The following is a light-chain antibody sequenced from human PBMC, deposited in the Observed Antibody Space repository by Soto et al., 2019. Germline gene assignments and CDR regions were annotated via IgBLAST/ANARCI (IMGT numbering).Light chain of an antibody. CDR3: QSYDSSLSGYV. CDR2: GNN. V-gene: IGLV1-40*01. CDR1: SSNIGAGHD. J-gene: IGLJ1*01. Sequence: QSALTQPPSVSGAPGQRVTISCTGSSSNIGAGHDVHWYRQLPGTAPKLLIYGNNNRPSGAPDRFSGSKSGTSAPLAITGLQAEDEADYYCQSYDSSLSGYVFATGTKVTAL.